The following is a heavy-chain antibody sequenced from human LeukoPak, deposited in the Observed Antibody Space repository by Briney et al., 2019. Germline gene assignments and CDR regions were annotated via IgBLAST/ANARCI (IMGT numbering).Heavy chain of an antibody. D-gene: IGHD3-10*01. Sequence: ASVKVSYKVSGYTLTELSMHWVRQAPGKGLEWMGGFDPEDGETIYAQKFQGRVTMTEDTSTDTAYMELSSLRSEDTAVYYCATGIPYYYGSGSYYNVMGYWGQGTLVTVSS. J-gene: IGHJ4*02. CDR3: ATGIPYYYGSGSYYNVMGY. CDR2: FDPEDGET. V-gene: IGHV1-24*01. CDR1: GYTLTELS.